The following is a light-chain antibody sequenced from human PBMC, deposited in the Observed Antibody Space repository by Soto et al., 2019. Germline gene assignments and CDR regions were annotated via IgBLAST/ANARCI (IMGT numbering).Light chain of an antibody. Sequence: EIVLTQSPGTMSLSPGEGAPLSCGASQSVSRNLAWYQQKPGQAPRLLIDGAFSRETGILARFSCSGAGTEFTLTISSLQSEDVAVDFCQQYHDWPLTFGGGTKVDIK. CDR1: QSVSRN. V-gene: IGKV3-15*01. J-gene: IGKJ4*01. CDR2: GAF. CDR3: QQYHDWPLT.